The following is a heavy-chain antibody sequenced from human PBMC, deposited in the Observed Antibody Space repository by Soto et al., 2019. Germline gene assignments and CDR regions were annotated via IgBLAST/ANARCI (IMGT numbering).Heavy chain of an antibody. D-gene: IGHD5-12*01. CDR3: ARCRDGYTWDI. Sequence: GGSLRLSCAASGFSFSSYWMSWVRQAPGKGLEWVANIKQDETEKYYVEHVKGRFIVSRDNAKSSLYLQMNSLRAEDTAVYYCARCRDGYTWDIWGQGTLVTVSS. J-gene: IGHJ4*02. CDR1: GFSFSSYW. V-gene: IGHV3-7*05. CDR2: IKQDETEK.